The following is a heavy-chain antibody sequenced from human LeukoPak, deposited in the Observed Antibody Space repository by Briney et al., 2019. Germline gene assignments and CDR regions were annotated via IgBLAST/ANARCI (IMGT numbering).Heavy chain of an antibody. CDR2: ICYDGSNK. D-gene: IGHD3-10*01. CDR3: AKGFTYGSNYFDS. J-gene: IGHJ4*01. Sequence: GGSLRLSCAASGFTFSSSGMHWVRQAPGKGLEWVACICYDGSNKYSADFVKGRFTIFGDNSKNTLYLQMNSLRAEDTALYYCAKGFTYGSNYFDSWGQGTLVTVSS. V-gene: IGHV3-30*02. CDR1: GFTFSSSG.